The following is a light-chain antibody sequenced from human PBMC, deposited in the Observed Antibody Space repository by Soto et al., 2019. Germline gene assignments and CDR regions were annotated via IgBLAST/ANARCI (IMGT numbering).Light chain of an antibody. J-gene: IGKJ3*01. CDR1: QSVSSN. V-gene: IGKV3-15*01. CDR3: RQYNTWRSFT. CDR2: GAS. Sequence: EMVMTQSPATLSVSPGESATLSCRASQSVSSNLAWYQQKPGQTPRLLIYGASTRATGIPARFSGSGSGTEVFILISSLQYDEFSAYYCRQYNTWRSFTFGPGTKVDVK.